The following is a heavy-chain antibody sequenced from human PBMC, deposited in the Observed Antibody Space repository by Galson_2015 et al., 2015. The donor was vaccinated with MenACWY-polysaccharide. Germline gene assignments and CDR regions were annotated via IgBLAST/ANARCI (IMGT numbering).Heavy chain of an antibody. CDR3: AKDFHNYGMDV. Sequence: SLRLSCAASGFRINTYYMNWVRQTPGKGLEWVSSISKSGNDMQYTVSVRGRFTVSRDIAKNSLFLQMNSLGVEDTAIYYCAKDFHNYGMDVWGRGTTVTVSS. CDR1: GFRINTYY. J-gene: IGHJ6*02. V-gene: IGHV3-21*06. CDR2: ISKSGNDM.